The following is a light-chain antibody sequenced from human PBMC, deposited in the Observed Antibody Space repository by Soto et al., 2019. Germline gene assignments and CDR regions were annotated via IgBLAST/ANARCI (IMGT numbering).Light chain of an antibody. Sequence: EIVLTQFTGALSLSPGERVTLSCRASQTVSNTYLAWYQQKSGQAPKFLIYGASNRATGIPDRFSGSGSGTDFTLNISRLEPEDFAVYYGQQYGALPPTFGGGTKVEIK. CDR3: QQYGALPPT. J-gene: IGKJ4*01. CDR2: GAS. CDR1: QTVSNTY. V-gene: IGKV3-20*01.